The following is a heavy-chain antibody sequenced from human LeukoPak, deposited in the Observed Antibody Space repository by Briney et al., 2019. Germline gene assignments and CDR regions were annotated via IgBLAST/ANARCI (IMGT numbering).Heavy chain of an antibody. J-gene: IGHJ4*02. D-gene: IGHD6-13*01. CDR2: INPNSGGT. CDR3: ARVRPYSISWGVDY. V-gene: IGHV1-2*02. CDR1: GYTFTGYY. Sequence: ASVKVSCKASGYTFTGYYMHWVRQAPGQGLEWMGWINPNSGGTNYAQKFQGRVTMTRDTSISTAYVELSRLRSDDTAVYYCARVRPYSISWGVDYWGQGTRVTVSS.